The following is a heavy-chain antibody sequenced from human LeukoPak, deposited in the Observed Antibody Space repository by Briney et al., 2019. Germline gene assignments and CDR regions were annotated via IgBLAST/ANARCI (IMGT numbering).Heavy chain of an antibody. V-gene: IGHV3-74*01. J-gene: IGHJ4*02. D-gene: IGHD6-19*01. CDR1: GFTFSSYW. CDR2: IKTDGSST. Sequence: PGGSLRLSCAASGFTFSSYWMDWVRQAPGKGLVWVSRIKTDGSSTSYAGSVKGRFTISRDNAKNTLYMQMNSLRAEDTAVYYCARERSSGWSDYWGQGTLVTVSS. CDR3: ARERSSGWSDY.